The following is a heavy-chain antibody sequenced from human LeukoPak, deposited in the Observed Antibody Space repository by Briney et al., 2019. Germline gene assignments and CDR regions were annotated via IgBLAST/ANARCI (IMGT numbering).Heavy chain of an antibody. J-gene: IGHJ5*02. CDR2: IYYSGST. V-gene: IGHV4-39*07. D-gene: IGHD3-3*01. Sequence: SETLSLTCTVSGGSISSSSDYWGWIRQPPGKGLEWIGSIYYSGSTYYNPSLKSRVAISVDTSKNQFSLKLSSVTAADTAVYYCARDRVTIFGVVIIGFDPWGQGTLVTVSS. CDR1: GGSISSSSDY. CDR3: ARDRVTIFGVVIIGFDP.